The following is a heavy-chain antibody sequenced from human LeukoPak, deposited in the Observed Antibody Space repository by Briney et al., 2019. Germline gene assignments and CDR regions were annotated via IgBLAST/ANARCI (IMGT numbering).Heavy chain of an antibody. Sequence: GASVKVSCKASGYTFTSYYMHWVRQAPGQGLEWMGIINPSGGSTSYAQKFQGRVTMTRDTSTSTVYMELSSLRSEDAAVYYCARDHSGYEVDYWGQGTLVTVSS. CDR3: ARDHSGYEVDY. CDR1: GYTFTSYY. J-gene: IGHJ4*02. CDR2: INPSGGST. D-gene: IGHD5-12*01. V-gene: IGHV1-46*01.